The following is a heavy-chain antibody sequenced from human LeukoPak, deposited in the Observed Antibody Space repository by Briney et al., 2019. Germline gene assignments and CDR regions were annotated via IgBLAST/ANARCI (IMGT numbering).Heavy chain of an antibody. J-gene: IGHJ6*02. CDR3: ASGPRGGYGLDV. V-gene: IGHV1-2*02. CDR2: INSNSGDT. CDR1: GYTFTDYY. D-gene: IGHD3-16*01. Sequence: ASVRVSCTASGYTFTDYYIHWVRQAPGQGLEWMGWINSNSGDTTYAQTFQGRVTMTRDTSISTFYMDLIGLRPDDTAVYYCASGPRGGYGLDVWDQGPTVTVSS.